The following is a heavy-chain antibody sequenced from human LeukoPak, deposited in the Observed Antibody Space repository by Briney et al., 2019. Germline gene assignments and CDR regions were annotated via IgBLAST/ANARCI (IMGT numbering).Heavy chain of an antibody. V-gene: IGHV4-59*08. CDR2: LYYRGSP. CDR3: ARQYGGYDSGGLFRDP. J-gene: IGHJ5*02. D-gene: IGHD3-22*01. Sequence: SETVSLICSVSGVPIRSYYWIWLRQPPGKARVGIGYLYYRGSPNHNPPLKSRVTISVDTSKNQFSLKLSSVTATDTAVYYCARQYGGYDSGGLFRDPWGQGTLVTVSS. CDR1: GVPIRSYY.